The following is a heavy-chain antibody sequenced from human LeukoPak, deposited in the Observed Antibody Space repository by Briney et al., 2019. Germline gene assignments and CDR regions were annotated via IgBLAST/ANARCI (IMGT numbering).Heavy chain of an antibody. D-gene: IGHD1-26*01. CDR1: GGSISSSSYY. V-gene: IGHV4-39*02. J-gene: IGHJ4*02. CDR2: IYYSGST. Sequence: SETLSLTCTVSGGSISSSSYYWGWIRQPPGKGLEWIGSIYYSGSTYYNPSLKSRVTISVDTSKNQFSLKLSSVTAADTAVYYCARDEGGGAKYYWGQGTLVTVSS. CDR3: ARDEGGGAKYY.